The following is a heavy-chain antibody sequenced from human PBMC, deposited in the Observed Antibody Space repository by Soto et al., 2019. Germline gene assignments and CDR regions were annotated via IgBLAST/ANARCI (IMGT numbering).Heavy chain of an antibody. CDR1: GFTFSSYA. V-gene: IGHV3-23*01. Sequence: PGGSLGLSSAASGFTFSSYAMSWVRQAPGKGLEWVSAISGSGGSTYYADSVKGRFTISRDNSKNTVSLQMNSLRDEDSAAYYCATTGPYWGQGTLVTVSS. J-gene: IGHJ4*02. CDR3: ATTGPY. CDR2: ISGSGGST.